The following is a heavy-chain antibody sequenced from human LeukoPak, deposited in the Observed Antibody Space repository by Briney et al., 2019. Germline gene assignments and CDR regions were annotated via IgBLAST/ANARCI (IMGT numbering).Heavy chain of an antibody. Sequence: ASVKVSCTASGGTFSSYAISWVRQAPGQGLEWMGGIIPIFGTASYAQKFQGRVTITADEPTSAVYMELNSLKSEDTAVYYCARGWDCDSGGRPTAYVYWGQGTLVTVSS. CDR2: IIPIFGTA. CDR3: ARGWDCDSGGRPTAYVY. CDR1: GGTFSSYA. D-gene: IGHD3-22*01. V-gene: IGHV1-69*13. J-gene: IGHJ4*02.